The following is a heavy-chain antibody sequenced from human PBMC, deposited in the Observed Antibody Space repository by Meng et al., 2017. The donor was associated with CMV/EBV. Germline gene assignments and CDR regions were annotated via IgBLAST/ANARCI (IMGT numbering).Heavy chain of an antibody. CDR3: ARDTGESRLGDQGHALDI. Sequence: SVKVSCKASGGTFSSYAISWVRQAPGQGLEWMGGIIPILGIANYAQKFQGRVTITADKSTSTAYMELSSLRSEDTAVYYCARDTGESRLGDQGHALDIWGQGTMVTVSS. J-gene: IGHJ3*02. D-gene: IGHD3-16*01. CDR2: IIPILGIA. V-gene: IGHV1-69*10. CDR1: GGTFSSYA.